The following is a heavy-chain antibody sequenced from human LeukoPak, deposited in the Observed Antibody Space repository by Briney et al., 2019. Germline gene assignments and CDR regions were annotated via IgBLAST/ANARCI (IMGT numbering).Heavy chain of an antibody. J-gene: IGHJ6*02. V-gene: IGHV3-33*01. CDR3: AREPPYFDWLPGIYYYYGMDV. Sequence: GGSLRLSCAASGFTFSSYGMHWVRQAPGKGLEWVAVIWYDGSNKYYADSVKGRFTISRDNSKNTLYLQMNSLRAEDTAVYYCAREPPYFDWLPGIYYYYGMDVWGQGTTVTVSS. CDR2: IWYDGSNK. D-gene: IGHD3-9*01. CDR1: GFTFSSYG.